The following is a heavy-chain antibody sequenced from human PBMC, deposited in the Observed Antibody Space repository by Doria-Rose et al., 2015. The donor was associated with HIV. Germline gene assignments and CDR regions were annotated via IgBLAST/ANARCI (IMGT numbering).Heavy chain of an antibody. CDR3: ARIKSSRWYHKYYFDF. CDR1: GVSLSSPGMG. Sequence: SGPVLVKPTETLTLTCTVSGVSLSSPGMGVSWIRQPPGKALEWLAHIFSADERSYKTSLKSRLSISRGTSKSQVALTMTDMDPVDTATYYCARIKSSRWYHKYYFDFWGQGTLVIVSA. V-gene: IGHV2-26*01. D-gene: IGHD6-13*01. CDR2: IFSADER. J-gene: IGHJ4*02.